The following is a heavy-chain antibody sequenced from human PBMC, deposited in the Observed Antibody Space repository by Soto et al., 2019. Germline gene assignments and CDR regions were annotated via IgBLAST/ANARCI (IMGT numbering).Heavy chain of an antibody. CDR3: ARDPSTYYYYGMDV. Sequence: ASVKVSCKASGYTFTSYAMHWARQAPGQRLEWMGWINAGNGNTKYSQKFQGRVTITRDTSASTAYMELSSLRSEDTAVYYCARDPSTYYYYGMDVWGQGTTVTVSS. CDR1: GYTFTSYA. J-gene: IGHJ6*02. CDR2: INAGNGNT. V-gene: IGHV1-3*01.